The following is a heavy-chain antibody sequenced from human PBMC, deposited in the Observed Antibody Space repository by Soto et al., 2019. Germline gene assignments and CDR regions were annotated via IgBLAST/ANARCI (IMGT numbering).Heavy chain of an antibody. V-gene: IGHV1-69*13. CDR3: GRDPSAARTRDYYYCGMDV. D-gene: IGHD6-6*01. CDR2: IIPIFGTA. Sequence: SVKVSCKASGGTFSSYAISWVRQAPGQGLEWMGGIIPIFGTANYAQKFQGRVTITADESTSTAYMELSSLRSEDTAVYYCGRDPSAARTRDYYYCGMDVWGQGATVTVSS. J-gene: IGHJ6*02. CDR1: GGTFSSYA.